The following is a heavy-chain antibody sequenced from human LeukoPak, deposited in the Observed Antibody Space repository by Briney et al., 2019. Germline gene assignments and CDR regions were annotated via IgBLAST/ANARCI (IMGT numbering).Heavy chain of an antibody. CDR2: INPNSGGT. V-gene: IGHV1-2*02. Sequence: ASVKVSCKASGYTFTGYYMHWVRQAPGQGLEWMGWINPNSGGTNYAQKFQGRVTMTRDTSISTAYMELRSLRSDDTAVYYCARVAVGYYDSSGYYSGVLSAADYWGQGTLVTVSS. CDR1: GYTFTGYY. CDR3: ARVAVGYYDSSGYYSGVLSAADY. D-gene: IGHD3-22*01. J-gene: IGHJ4*02.